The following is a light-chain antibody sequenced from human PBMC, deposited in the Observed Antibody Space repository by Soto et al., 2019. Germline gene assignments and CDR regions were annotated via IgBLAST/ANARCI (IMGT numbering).Light chain of an antibody. CDR3: QQYYNWTPYT. CDR1: QSVDTN. CDR2: RAS. J-gene: IGKJ2*01. V-gene: IGKV3-15*01. Sequence: EVVMTQSPATLSVSPGDRATLSCRASQSVDTNVVWYQQKPGQPPMLLVHRASIRATGVPARFTGIGSGTDFTLAITGLQSDAWAMYDCQQYYNWTPYTFGQGTRLQIK.